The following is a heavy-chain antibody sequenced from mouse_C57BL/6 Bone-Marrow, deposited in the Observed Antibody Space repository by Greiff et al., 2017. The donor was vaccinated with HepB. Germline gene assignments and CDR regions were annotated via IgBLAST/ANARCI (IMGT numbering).Heavy chain of an antibody. CDR2: IYPRSGNT. J-gene: IGHJ2*01. D-gene: IGHD2-3*01. Sequence: QVQLQQSGAELARPGASVKLSCKASGYTFTSYGISWVKQRTGQGLEWIGEIYPRSGNTYYNEKFKGKATLTADKSSSIAYMERRSLTSEDSAVYFCARDDGYYHTLLWGQGTTLTVSS. CDR3: ARDDGYYHTLL. CDR1: GYTFTSYG. V-gene: IGHV1-81*01.